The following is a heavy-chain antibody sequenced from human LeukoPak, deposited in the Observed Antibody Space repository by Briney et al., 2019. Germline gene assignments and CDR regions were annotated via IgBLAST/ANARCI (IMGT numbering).Heavy chain of an antibody. CDR3: ARDSRGQYGMDV. V-gene: IGHV4-59*01. CDR1: GGSFSGYY. Sequence: SETLSLTCAVYGGSFSGYYWSWIRQPPGKGLEWIGYIYYSGSTNYNPSLKSRVTISVDTSKNQFSLKLSSVTAADTAVYYCARDSRGQYGMDVWGQGTTVTVSS. CDR2: IYYSGST. D-gene: IGHD3-10*01. J-gene: IGHJ6*02.